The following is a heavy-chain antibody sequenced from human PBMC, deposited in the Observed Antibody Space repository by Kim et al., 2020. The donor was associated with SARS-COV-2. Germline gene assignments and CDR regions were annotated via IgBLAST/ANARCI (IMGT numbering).Heavy chain of an antibody. Sequence: VKCRFTISRDNSKNTVYLQMNSLGAEDTAVYYCARSSSRRGLYYYYGMDVWGQGTTVTVSS. J-gene: IGHJ6*02. V-gene: IGHV3-30*01. CDR3: ARSSSRRGLYYYYGMDV.